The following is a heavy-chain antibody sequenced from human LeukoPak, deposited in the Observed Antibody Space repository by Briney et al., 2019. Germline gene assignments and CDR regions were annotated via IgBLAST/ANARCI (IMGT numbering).Heavy chain of an antibody. D-gene: IGHD3-9*01. CDR2: ISGSGGST. J-gene: IGHJ4*02. V-gene: IGHV3-23*01. Sequence: PGGSLRLSCAASGFTFSSYAMSWVRQAPGKGLEWVSAISGSGGSTYYADSVKGRFTISRDNSKNTLYLQMNSLRAEDTAVYYCAKDWYFDILTGYPYFDHWGQGALVTVSS. CDR1: GFTFSSYA. CDR3: AKDWYFDILTGYPYFDH.